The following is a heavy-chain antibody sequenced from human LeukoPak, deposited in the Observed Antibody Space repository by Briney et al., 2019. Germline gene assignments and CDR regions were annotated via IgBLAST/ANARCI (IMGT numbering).Heavy chain of an antibody. CDR3: ARDRDGSIDY. D-gene: IGHD5-24*01. V-gene: IGHV3-30*02. J-gene: IGHJ4*02. Sequence: GGSLRLSCAASGFTFSSYGMHWVRQAPGKGLEWVAFIRYDGSNKYYAESVKGRFTISRDNSKNTLYLQMDSLRSEDTAVYYCARDRDGSIDYWGQGTLVTVSS. CDR2: IRYDGSNK. CDR1: GFTFSSYG.